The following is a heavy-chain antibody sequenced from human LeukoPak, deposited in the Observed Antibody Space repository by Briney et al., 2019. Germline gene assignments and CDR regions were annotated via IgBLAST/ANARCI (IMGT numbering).Heavy chain of an antibody. Sequence: PSETLSLTCTVSGGSISSSSYYWGWIRQPPGKGLEWIGSIYYSGSTYYNPSLKSRVTISVDTSKNQFSLKLSSVTAADTAVYYCARRLFTGYSSGWYFIFDYWGQGTLVTVSS. J-gene: IGHJ4*02. CDR1: GGSISSSSYY. CDR2: IYYSGST. CDR3: ARRLFTGYSSGWYFIFDY. D-gene: IGHD6-19*01. V-gene: IGHV4-39*01.